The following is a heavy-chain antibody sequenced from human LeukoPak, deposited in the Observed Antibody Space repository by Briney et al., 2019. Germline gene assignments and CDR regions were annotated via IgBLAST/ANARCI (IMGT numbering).Heavy chain of an antibody. V-gene: IGHV3-23*01. D-gene: IGHD5-18*01. CDR1: GFTFSSYG. J-gene: IGHJ4*02. CDR2: ISGSAHKI. Sequence: GGSLRLSCAASGFTFSSYGMHWVRQAPGKGLEWVAVISGSAHKIRYADSVKGRFTISRDNSENIVYLQMNNLRAEDTAVYYCAGRVAGYSSGYVYWGQGTLVTVSS. CDR3: AGRVAGYSSGYVY.